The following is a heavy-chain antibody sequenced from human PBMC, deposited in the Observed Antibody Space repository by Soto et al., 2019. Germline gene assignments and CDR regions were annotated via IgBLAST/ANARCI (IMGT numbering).Heavy chain of an antibody. CDR3: ARGGDWLFSLNWFDP. CDR1: GYTFTSYD. J-gene: IGHJ5*02. Sequence: ASVKVSCKASGYTFTSYDINWVRPATGQGLEWMGWMNPNSGNTGYAQKFQGRVTMTRNTSISTAYMELSSLRSEDTAVYYCARGGDWLFSLNWFDPWGQGTLVTVSS. V-gene: IGHV1-8*01. CDR2: MNPNSGNT. D-gene: IGHD3-9*01.